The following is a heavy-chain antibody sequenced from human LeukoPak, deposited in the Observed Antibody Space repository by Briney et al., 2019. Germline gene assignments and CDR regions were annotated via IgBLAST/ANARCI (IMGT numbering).Heavy chain of an antibody. CDR2: IIPIFGTA. V-gene: IGHV1-69*05. D-gene: IGHD6-19*01. Sequence: AASVKVSCKASGGTFSSYAISWVRQAPGQGLEWMGGIIPIFGTANYAQKFQGRVTITTDESTSTAYMELSSLRSEDTAVYYCASASYSSGWYVGATWFDPWGQGTLVTVSS. CDR3: ASASYSSGWYVGATWFDP. J-gene: IGHJ5*02. CDR1: GGTFSSYA.